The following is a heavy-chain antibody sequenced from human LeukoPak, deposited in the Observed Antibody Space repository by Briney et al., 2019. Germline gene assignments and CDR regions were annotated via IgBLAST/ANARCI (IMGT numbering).Heavy chain of an antibody. Sequence: SETLSLTCTVSGGSISGSGYYWGWIRQPPGKGLEWIGSVYDSGTTHYNPSLKSRVTVHVDTSKNQFSLRLSSVTAADTADYYCARYGGAAAGLDYCGQGILVTVSS. CDR3: ARYGGAAAGLDY. D-gene: IGHD6-13*01. J-gene: IGHJ4*02. V-gene: IGHV4-39*01. CDR1: GGSISGSGYY. CDR2: VYDSGTT.